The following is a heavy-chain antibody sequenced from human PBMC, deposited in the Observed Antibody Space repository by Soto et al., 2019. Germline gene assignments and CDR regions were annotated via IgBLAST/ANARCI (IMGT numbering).Heavy chain of an antibody. CDR2: MAQDGSYK. V-gene: IGHV3-7*03. D-gene: IGHD7-27*01. Sequence: PGWSLRLSCASSGFTFITYWMTWVRQAPGKGLEWVATMAQDGSYKNYVDSVKGRFTISRDNARNSLYLQMDSLRADDTAVYYCARESWGSYDYWGQGTLVTVSS. CDR3: ARESWGSYDY. CDR1: GFTFITYW. J-gene: IGHJ4*02.